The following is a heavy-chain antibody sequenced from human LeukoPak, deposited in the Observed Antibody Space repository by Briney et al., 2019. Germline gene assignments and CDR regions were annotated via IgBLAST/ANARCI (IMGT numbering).Heavy chain of an antibody. J-gene: IGHJ3*02. D-gene: IGHD4-17*01. CDR1: GFTFSSCS. V-gene: IGHV3-21*06. Sequence: GGSLRLSCAASGFTFSSCSMNWVRQAPGKGLEWVSSISSSYSYIYYADSVKGRFTISRDNAKNSLYLQMNSLRAEDTAVYYCARDRIIYGDYGDAFDIWGQGTMVTAPS. CDR2: ISSSYSYI. CDR3: ARDRIIYGDYGDAFDI.